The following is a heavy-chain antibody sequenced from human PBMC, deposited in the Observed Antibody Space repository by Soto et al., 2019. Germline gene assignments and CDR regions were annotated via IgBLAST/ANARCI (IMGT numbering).Heavy chain of an antibody. D-gene: IGHD4-17*01. J-gene: IGHJ6*03. Sequence: TSETLSLTCTVSGGSISSYYWSWIRQPPGKGLEWIGYIYYSGSTNYNPSLKSRVTISVDTSKNQFSLKLSSVTAADTAVYYCARHGGVYYGADYYYYMDVWGKGTTVTVSS. CDR1: GGSISSYY. CDR3: ARHGGVYYGADYYYYMDV. CDR2: IYYSGST. V-gene: IGHV4-59*08.